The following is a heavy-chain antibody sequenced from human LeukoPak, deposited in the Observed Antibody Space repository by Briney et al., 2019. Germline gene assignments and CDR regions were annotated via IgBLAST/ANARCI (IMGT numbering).Heavy chain of an antibody. D-gene: IGHD2-2*01. V-gene: IGHV3-7*01. CDR2: IKQDGREK. CDR3: AREYCSSTSCSRYYYYYMDV. J-gene: IGHJ6*03. Sequence: PGGSLRLSCAASGFTFSSYWMNWVRQAPGKGLEWVANIKQDGREKYYVDSVKGRFTISRDNAKNSLYLQMNSLRADDTAMYYCAREYCSSTSCSRYYYYYMDVWGKGTTVTVSS. CDR1: GFTFSSYW.